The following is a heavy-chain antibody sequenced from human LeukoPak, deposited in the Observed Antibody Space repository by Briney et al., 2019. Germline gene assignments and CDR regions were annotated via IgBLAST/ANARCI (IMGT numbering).Heavy chain of an antibody. CDR1: GYTFTSYY. J-gene: IGHJ6*03. CDR3: ARTYDYGDYVDKYYMDV. Sequence: ASVKVSCKASGYTFTSYYIHWLGQAAGQGGEGMGLINPSGGGTNYAQKFQARVTMTRDTSISTAYMQLSRLRSDDTAVYYCARTYDYGDYVDKYYMDVWGKGNTVTVSS. V-gene: IGHV1-2*02. D-gene: IGHD4-17*01. CDR2: INPSGGGT.